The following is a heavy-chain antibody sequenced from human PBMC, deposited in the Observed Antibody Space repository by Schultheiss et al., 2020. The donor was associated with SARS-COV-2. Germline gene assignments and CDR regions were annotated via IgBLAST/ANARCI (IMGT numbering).Heavy chain of an antibody. V-gene: IGHV3-23*01. CDR3: AKETPVVTPPSFDY. J-gene: IGHJ4*02. CDR2: ISDSGGAT. D-gene: IGHD4-23*01. CDR1: GFTFSSYA. Sequence: GGSLRLSCAASGFTFSSYAMNWVRQAPGKGLEWVSVISDSGGATYYADSVKGRFTISRDNAKNSLYLQMNSLRAEDTAVYYCAKETPVVTPPSFDYWGQGTLVTVSS.